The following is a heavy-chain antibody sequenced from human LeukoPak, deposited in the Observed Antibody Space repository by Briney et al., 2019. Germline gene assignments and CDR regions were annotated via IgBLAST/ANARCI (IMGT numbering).Heavy chain of an antibody. V-gene: IGHV3-48*04. CDR1: GFTFSSYS. D-gene: IGHD3-22*01. Sequence: GGSLRLSCAASGFTFSSYSMNWVRQAPGKGLEWVSYISSSGSTIYYADSVKGRFTISRDNAKNSLYLQMNSLRAEDTAVYYCARALYYYDSSGYSYYFDYWGQGTLVTVSS. J-gene: IGHJ4*02. CDR3: ARALYYYDSSGYSYYFDY. CDR2: ISSSGSTI.